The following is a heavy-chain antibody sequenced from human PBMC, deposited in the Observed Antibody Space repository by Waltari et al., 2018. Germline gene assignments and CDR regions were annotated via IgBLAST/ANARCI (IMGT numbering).Heavy chain of an antibody. J-gene: IGHJ5*02. CDR3: AREVVPAATIVVNWFDP. CDR1: GYSFPSYS. Sequence: QVELVPSGPELHKPGSSVKVSCRASGYSFPSYSINWVRQAPGRGFELMGWINTNSGNPTYVQGFTGRFVFSLDTSVSTAFLQINSLEAEDTAVYYCAREVVPAATIVVNWFDPWGQGTLVTVSS. CDR2: INTNSGNP. D-gene: IGHD2-2*01. V-gene: IGHV7-4-1*02.